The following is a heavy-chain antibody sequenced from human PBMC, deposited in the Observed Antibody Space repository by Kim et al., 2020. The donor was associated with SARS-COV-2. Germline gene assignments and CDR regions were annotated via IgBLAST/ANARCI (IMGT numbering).Heavy chain of an antibody. CDR3: ARHSQYCSSTSSYKDGVPFDY. J-gene: IGHJ4*02. CDR2: IYYSGST. D-gene: IGHD2-2*02. Sequence: SETLSLTCTVSGGTISSYYWSWIRQPPGKGLEWIGYIYYSGSTNYNPSLKSRVTISVDTSKNQFSLKLSSVTAADTAVYYCARHSQYCSSTSSYKDGVPFDYWGQGPLVTVSS. CDR1: GGTISSYY. V-gene: IGHV4-59*08.